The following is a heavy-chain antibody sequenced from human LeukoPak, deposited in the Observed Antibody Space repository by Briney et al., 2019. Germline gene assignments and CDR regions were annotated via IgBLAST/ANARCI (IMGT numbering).Heavy chain of an antibody. V-gene: IGHV4-38-2*02. J-gene: IGHJ6*03. CDR2: INHSGST. CDR3: ARKARGITMVRGVIYYYYYMDV. Sequence: PSEALSLTCTVSGFSISSGYYWGWIRQPPGKGLEWIGNINHSGSTNYNPSLKSRVTISVDTSKNQFSLKLSSVTAADTAVYYCARKARGITMVRGVIYYYYYMDVWGKGTTVTVSS. CDR1: GFSISSGYY. D-gene: IGHD3-10*01.